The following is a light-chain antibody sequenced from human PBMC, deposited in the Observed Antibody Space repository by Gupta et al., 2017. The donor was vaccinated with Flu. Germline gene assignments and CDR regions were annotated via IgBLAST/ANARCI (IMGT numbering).Light chain of an antibody. J-gene: IGKJ3*01. Sequence: PATLSLSPRERTSLSCMACHSVSSYLTWYQQKPGQAPRLLIYDVSNRATGIPARFSGSRSGTDFTLTISRLEPEDFAVYYCLQGTNWPGTFGPGTKLEIK. CDR3: LQGTNWPGT. CDR1: HSVSSY. V-gene: IGKV3-11*01. CDR2: DVS.